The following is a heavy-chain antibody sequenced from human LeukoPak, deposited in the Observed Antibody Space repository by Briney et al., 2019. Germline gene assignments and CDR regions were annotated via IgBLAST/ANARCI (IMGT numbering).Heavy chain of an antibody. CDR2: IWYDGSNR. D-gene: IGHD1-26*01. CDR1: GFTFSTYG. CDR3: VRNGIVGPTNALDI. Sequence: GGSLRLSCAASGFTFSTYGMHWVRQAPGKGLEWVAVIWYDGSNRNYADSVKGRFTISRDNSRSTLYLQMNSLRAEDTAIYYCVRNGIVGPTNALDIWGHGTAVTVSS. J-gene: IGHJ3*02. V-gene: IGHV3-33*08.